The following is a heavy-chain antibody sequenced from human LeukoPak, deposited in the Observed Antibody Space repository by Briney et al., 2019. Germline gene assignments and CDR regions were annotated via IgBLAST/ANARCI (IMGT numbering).Heavy chain of an antibody. CDR2: ISGSGGST. D-gene: IGHD4/OR15-4a*01. CDR3: AGAKRNYYYMDV. V-gene: IGHV3-23*01. CDR1: GGSISSSSYY. Sequence: PSETLSLTCTVSGGSISSSSYYWGWVRQAPGKGLEWVSAISGSGGSTYYADSVKGRFTISRDNSKNTLYLQMNSLRAEDTAVYYCAGAKRNYYYMDVWGKGTTVTVSS. J-gene: IGHJ6*03.